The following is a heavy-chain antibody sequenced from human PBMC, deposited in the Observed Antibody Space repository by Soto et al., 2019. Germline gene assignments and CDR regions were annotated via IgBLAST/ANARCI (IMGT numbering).Heavy chain of an antibody. Sequence: PSETLSLTCAISGDSIGNFYWSWIRQPAGKGLESLWRLSASERTNSSPSLKSRVTMSLDRSKNRFSLRLTSVSAADTAVYFCARGMGRYFDXWGRGTLLTASX. CDR3: ARGMGRYFDX. CDR1: GDSIGNFY. D-gene: IGHD2-8*01. J-gene: IGHJ2*01. CDR2: LSASERT. V-gene: IGHV4-4*07.